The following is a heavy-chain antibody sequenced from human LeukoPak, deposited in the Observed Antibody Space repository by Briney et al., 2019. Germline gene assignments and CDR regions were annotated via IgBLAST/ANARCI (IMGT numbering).Heavy chain of an antibody. Sequence: GGSLRLSCAASGFTFSSYWMGWVRQAPGKGPEWVANIKQDGSEKYYVDSVKGRFTISRDNAKNSLYLQMNSLRAEDTAVYYCARSDSSSWPYYYYYMDVWGKGTTVTISS. CDR3: ARSDSSSWPYYYYYMDV. CDR2: IKQDGSEK. V-gene: IGHV3-7*01. D-gene: IGHD6-13*01. CDR1: GFTFSSYW. J-gene: IGHJ6*03.